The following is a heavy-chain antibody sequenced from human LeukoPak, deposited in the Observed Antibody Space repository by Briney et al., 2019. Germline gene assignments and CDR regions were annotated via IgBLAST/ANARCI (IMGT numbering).Heavy chain of an antibody. V-gene: IGHV1-18*01. D-gene: IGHD3-3*01. CDR3: ARDREHVFWCGSDY. CDR2: ISAYNGNT. CDR1: GYTFTSYG. J-gene: IGHJ4*02. Sequence: GASVKVSCKASGYTFTSYGISWVRQAPGQGLEWMGWISAYNGNTNYAQKLQGRVTMTTDTSTSTAYMELRSLRSDDTAVYYCARDREHVFWCGSDYWGQGTPVTVSS.